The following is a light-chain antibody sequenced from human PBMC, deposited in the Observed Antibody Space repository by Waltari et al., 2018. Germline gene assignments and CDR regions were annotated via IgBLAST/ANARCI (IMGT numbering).Light chain of an antibody. Sequence: DIQMTQSPSSLSASVGDRVTITCQASQDISNYLNWYQQKPGKAPKLLIYDASNLETGVPSRFSGSGSGTDFTFTSSSLQPEDIATYYCQQYDNLPRFTFGPGTKVDIK. J-gene: IGKJ3*01. CDR2: DAS. V-gene: IGKV1-33*01. CDR3: QQYDNLPRFT. CDR1: QDISNY.